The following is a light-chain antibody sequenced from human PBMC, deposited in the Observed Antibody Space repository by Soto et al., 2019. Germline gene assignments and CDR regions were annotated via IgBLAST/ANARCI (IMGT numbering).Light chain of an antibody. J-gene: IGKJ1*01. CDR1: QSVSSY. V-gene: IGKV3-11*01. CDR2: DAS. CDR3: QQRSNWQRT. Sequence: EIVLTQSPANLSLSPGERATLSCRASQSVSSYLAWFQQKPGQAPRLLIYDASNRATGIPARFSGSGSGTEFTLTISSLEPEDFAVYYCQQRSNWQRTFGQGTKVEIK.